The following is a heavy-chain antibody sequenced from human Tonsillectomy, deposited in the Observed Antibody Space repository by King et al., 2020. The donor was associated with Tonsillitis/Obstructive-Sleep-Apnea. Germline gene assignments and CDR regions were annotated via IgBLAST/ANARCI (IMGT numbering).Heavy chain of an antibody. CDR2: ISSDGSNK. Sequence: VQLVESGGGVVQPGRSLRISCAASGFTFSSYAMHWVRQAPGKGLEWVAGISSDGSNKYYADSVQGRFTISRDNSKNTLYLQMNSLRAEDTAVYYCARDEGEHDYGDYVDYYYYMDVWGKGTTVTVSS. D-gene: IGHD4-17*01. CDR1: GFTFSSYA. CDR3: ARDEGEHDYGDYVDYYYYMDV. V-gene: IGHV3-30*01. J-gene: IGHJ6*03.